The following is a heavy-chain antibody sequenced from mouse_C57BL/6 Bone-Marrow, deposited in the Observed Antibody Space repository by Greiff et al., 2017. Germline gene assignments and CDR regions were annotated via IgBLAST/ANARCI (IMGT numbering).Heavy chain of an antibody. J-gene: IGHJ4*01. V-gene: IGHV14-4*01. CDR2: IDPENGDT. Sequence: VQLQQSGAELVRPGASVKLSCTASGFNIKDDYMHWVKQRPEQGLEWIGWIDPENGDTEYASKFQGKATITADTSSNTSYLQLSSLTSEDTAVSYCTVNAMDYWGQGTSVTVSS. CDR1: GFNIKDDY. CDR3: TVNAMDY.